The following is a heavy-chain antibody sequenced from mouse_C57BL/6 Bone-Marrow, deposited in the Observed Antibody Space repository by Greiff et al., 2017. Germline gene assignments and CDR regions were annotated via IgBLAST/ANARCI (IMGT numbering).Heavy chain of an antibody. CDR1: GYAFSSYW. J-gene: IGHJ2*01. V-gene: IGHV1-80*01. Sequence: LVESGAELVKPGASVKISCKASGYAFSSYWMNWVKQRPGKGLEWIGQIYPGDGDTNYNEKFKGKATFTADTSSNTAYMQLSSLTTEDSAIYYCARADYYGSSYAFDYWGQGTTLTVSS. CDR2: IYPGDGDT. D-gene: IGHD1-1*01. CDR3: ARADYYGSSYAFDY.